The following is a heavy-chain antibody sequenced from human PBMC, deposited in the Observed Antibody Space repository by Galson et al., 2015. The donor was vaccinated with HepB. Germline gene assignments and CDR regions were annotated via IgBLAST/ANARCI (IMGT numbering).Heavy chain of an antibody. J-gene: IGHJ4*02. CDR2: IRSKDYHEAT. CDR1: GFTFGDYA. D-gene: IGHD5-24*01. V-gene: IGHV3-49*03. CDR3: TRDGDGYYLYFDS. Sequence: SLRLSCAASGFTFGDYALSWFRQAPGKGLEWVGFIRSKDYHEATEYAASVKGSFTISRDDSKNIAYLQMNNLKAEDTAVYYCTRDGDGYYLYFDSWCQGTLFTVSS.